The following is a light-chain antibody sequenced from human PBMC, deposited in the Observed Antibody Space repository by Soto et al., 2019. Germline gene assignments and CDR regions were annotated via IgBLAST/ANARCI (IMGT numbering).Light chain of an antibody. Sequence: QSVLTQPPSASGSTGQSVTITCTGTSSDVGGYKYVSWYQQHPGNAPKLMIYEVSKRPSGVPDRFSGSKSDNTASLTVSGLQAEDEADYYCSSYAGSNSYVFGTGTKVTVL. CDR2: EVS. CDR3: SSYAGSNSYV. V-gene: IGLV2-8*01. CDR1: SSDVGGYKY. J-gene: IGLJ1*01.